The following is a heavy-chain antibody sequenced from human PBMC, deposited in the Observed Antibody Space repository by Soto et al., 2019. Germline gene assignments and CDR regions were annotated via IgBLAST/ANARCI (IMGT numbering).Heavy chain of an antibody. CDR1: GGSINTYY. V-gene: IGHV4-59*01. D-gene: IGHD6-25*01. J-gene: IGHJ6*02. CDR2: IYYSGGT. CDR3: ARDPRGGGLDGMDV. Sequence: ASETLSLTCTVSGGSINTYYWTWIRQPPGKGLEWIGYIYYSGGTNYHPSLKSRVTISVDTSKNQFSLKLSSVTAADTAVYYCARDPRGGGLDGMDVWGQVTKGTVSS.